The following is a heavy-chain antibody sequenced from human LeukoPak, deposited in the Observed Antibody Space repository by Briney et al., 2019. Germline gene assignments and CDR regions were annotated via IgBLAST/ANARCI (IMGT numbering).Heavy chain of an antibody. D-gene: IGHD6-13*01. CDR1: GFTFSSYW. CDR2: IRQDGGAK. J-gene: IGHJ4*01. Sequence: GGSLRLSCAVSGFTFSSYWMNWVRQAPGKGLEWVASIRQDGGAKSYVDSVKGRFTISRDNTRNSLYLHMSSLRAEDTAVYYCARDGTAPGLYFDLWGQGTLVTVSS. V-gene: IGHV3-7*01. CDR3: ARDGTAPGLYFDL.